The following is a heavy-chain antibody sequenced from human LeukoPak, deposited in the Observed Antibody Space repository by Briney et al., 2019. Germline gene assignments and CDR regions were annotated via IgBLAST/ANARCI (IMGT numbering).Heavy chain of an antibody. D-gene: IGHD2-21*02. CDR1: GGSISSSSYY. CDR2: IYYSGST. V-gene: IGHV4-39*07. Sequence: NPSETLSLTCTVSGGSISSSSYYWGWIRQPPGKGLEWIGSIYYSGSTYYNPSLKSRVTISVDTSKNQFSLKLSSVTAADTAVYYCAVVTGDYWGQGTLVTVSS. CDR3: AVVTGDY. J-gene: IGHJ4*02.